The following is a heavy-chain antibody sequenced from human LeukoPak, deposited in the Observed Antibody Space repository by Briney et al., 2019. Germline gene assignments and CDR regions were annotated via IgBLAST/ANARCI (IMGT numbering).Heavy chain of an antibody. CDR1: GFIFSHMW. CDR3: TTEPRD. J-gene: IGHJ4*02. CDR2: IKSEADGGTI. V-gene: IGHV3-15*01. Sequence: PGGSLRLSCAASGFIFSHMWMSWVRQAPGRGLEWVGRIKSEADGGTIDYAAPVKGRFTISRDDSKNTLYLQINSLRTEDTAVYYCTTEPRDWGQGTLVTVSS.